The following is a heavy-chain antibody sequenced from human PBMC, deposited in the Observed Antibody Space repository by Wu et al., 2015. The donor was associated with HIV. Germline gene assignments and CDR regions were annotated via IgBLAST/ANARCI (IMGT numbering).Heavy chain of an antibody. CDR2: IIPMFDQA. D-gene: IGHD6-13*01. CDR3: ARKFLGAAVGIREFDL. Sequence: QVHLVQSGAEAKKPGSSVKVSCKASGGTFSSFAISWVRQAPGQGLEWVGGIIPMFDQANYAQERPRPSQRLPRTNPRGTGLHGAETSLKSEDTAVYYCARKFLGAAVGIREFDLWGQGTMVTVSS. V-gene: IGHV1-69*12. CDR1: GGTFSSFA. J-gene: IGHJ3*01.